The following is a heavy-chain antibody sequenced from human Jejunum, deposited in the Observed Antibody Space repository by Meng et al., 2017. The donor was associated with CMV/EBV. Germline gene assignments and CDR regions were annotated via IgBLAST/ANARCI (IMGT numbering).Heavy chain of an antibody. CDR2: IYYSGST. V-gene: IGHV4-39*07. D-gene: IGHD2-2*01. Sequence: GGSISSSSYYWGWIRQPPGKGLEWIGSIYYSGSTYYNPSLKSRVTISVDTSKTQFSLKLSSVTAADTAVYYCARWTRGPRDAFDIWGQGTMVTVSS. CDR3: ARWTRGPRDAFDI. J-gene: IGHJ3*02. CDR1: GGSISSSSYY.